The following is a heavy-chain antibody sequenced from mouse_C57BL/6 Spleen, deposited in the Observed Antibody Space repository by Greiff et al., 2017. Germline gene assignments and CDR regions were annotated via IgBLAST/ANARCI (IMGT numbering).Heavy chain of an antibody. Sequence: EVQGVESGGGLVQPKGSLKLSCAASGFTFNTYAMHWVSQAPGKGLEWVARISSKSSNYATYYADSVKDRFTISRDDSQSMLYLQMNNLKTEDTAMYYCVRVDYYGSSSYAMDYWGQGTSVTVSS. V-gene: IGHV10-3*01. CDR1: GFTFNTYA. CDR3: VRVDYYGSSSYAMDY. CDR2: ISSKSSNYAT. D-gene: IGHD1-1*01. J-gene: IGHJ4*01.